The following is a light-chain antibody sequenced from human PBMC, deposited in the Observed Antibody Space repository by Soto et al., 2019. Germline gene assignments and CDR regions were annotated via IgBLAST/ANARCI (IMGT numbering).Light chain of an antibody. CDR3: QQYNSYWT. V-gene: IGKV1-5*03. J-gene: IGKJ1*01. Sequence: FASVGVRVTKTCRASQSISSWLAWYQQKPGKAPKLLIYKASSLESGVPSRFSGSGSGTEFTRSVVSLQPDDFATDYCQQYNSYWTSGQGTKVDIK. CDR2: KAS. CDR1: QSISSW.